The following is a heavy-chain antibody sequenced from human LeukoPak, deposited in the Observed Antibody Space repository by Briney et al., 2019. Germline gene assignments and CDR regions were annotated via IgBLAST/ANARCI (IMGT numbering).Heavy chain of an antibody. CDR3: ARETPRRGETRDGYR. J-gene: IGHJ4*02. CDR1: GVTFKKYW. D-gene: IGHD5-24*01. CDR2: IKEDGSET. Sequence: GGSLRLSCAASGVTFKKYWMNWVRQVPGKGLECLANIKEDGSETYYADSVKGRFTISRDNPKNLLFLQINSLRVEDTAVYYCARETPRRGETRDGYRWGQGTLVTVSS. V-gene: IGHV3-7*01.